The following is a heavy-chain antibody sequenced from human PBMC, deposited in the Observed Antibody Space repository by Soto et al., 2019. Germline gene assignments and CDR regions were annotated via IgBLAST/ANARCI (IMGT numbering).Heavy chain of an antibody. Sequence: QVQLVQSGAEVKKPGASVKFSCKASGYTFTNYGISWVRQDPGQGREWMGGISANNGNTNYEQKLQGRVTMTTDTSTSTAYMELRSLRSDDTAVYYWARDRWSYARDYWGQGTRVTVSS. V-gene: IGHV1-18*01. J-gene: IGHJ4*02. D-gene: IGHD1-26*01. CDR2: ISANNGNT. CDR1: GYTFTNYG. CDR3: ARDRWSYARDY.